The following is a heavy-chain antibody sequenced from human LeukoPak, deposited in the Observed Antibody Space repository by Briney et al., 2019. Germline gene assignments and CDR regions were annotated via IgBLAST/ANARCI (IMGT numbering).Heavy chain of an antibody. V-gene: IGHV3-74*01. J-gene: IGHJ1*01. CDR3: ARAPSEIGVYYPEYFRH. Sequence: PGGSLRLSCAASGFTFSSYWMHWVRHAPGKGLVWVSRIKGDENTNYADSVKSRCTISRDNAKNTVSLQMNSLRAEDTGVYYCARAPSEIGVYYPEYFRHWGQGTLVTVSS. CDR1: GFTFSSYW. D-gene: IGHD3-22*01. CDR2: IKGDENT.